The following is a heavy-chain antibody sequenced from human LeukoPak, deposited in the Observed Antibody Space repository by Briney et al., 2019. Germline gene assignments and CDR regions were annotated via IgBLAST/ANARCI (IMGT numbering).Heavy chain of an antibody. Sequence: PGGSLRLSCTASGFTFGDYAMSWVRQAPGKGLEWVGFIRSKAYGGTTEFAASVKGRFTISRDDSKSIAYLQMNSLKTEDTAVYYCSMHGYCGGDCYSGPFDYWGQGTLVTVSS. J-gene: IGHJ4*02. CDR2: IRSKAYGGTT. CDR3: SMHGYCGGDCYSGPFDY. D-gene: IGHD2-21*01. V-gene: IGHV3-49*04. CDR1: GFTFGDYA.